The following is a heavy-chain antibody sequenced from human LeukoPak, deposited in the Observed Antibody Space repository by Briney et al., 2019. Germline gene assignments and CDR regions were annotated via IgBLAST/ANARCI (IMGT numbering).Heavy chain of an antibody. CDR1: GYSISSGYY. D-gene: IGHD3-3*01. J-gene: IGHJ4*02. CDR2: IYHSWST. V-gene: IGHV4-38-2*02. CDR3: ASVYDFWSGYYFDY. Sequence: SETLSLTCTVSGYSISSGYYWGWIRQPPGKGLEWIERIYHSWSTHYKPSLKRRDTISVDTSKNQFSLKLSSVTAADTAVYYCASVYDFWSGYYFDYWGQGTLVTVSS.